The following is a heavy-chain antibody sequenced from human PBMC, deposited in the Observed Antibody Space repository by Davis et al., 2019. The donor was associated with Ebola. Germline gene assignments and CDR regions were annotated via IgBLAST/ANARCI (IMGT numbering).Heavy chain of an antibody. CDR2: IYNSVNT. D-gene: IGHD4-17*01. CDR3: ARSPDYGDSPFDQ. Sequence: MPSETLSLTCTVSGGSIISYYWSWIRQAPGKGLEWIGYIYNSVNTNYNPSLKNRVIVSVDTSKSQFSLKLTSVTAEDTAVYYCARSPDYGDSPFDQWGQGILVTVSS. CDR1: GGSIISYY. V-gene: IGHV4-59*12. J-gene: IGHJ4*02.